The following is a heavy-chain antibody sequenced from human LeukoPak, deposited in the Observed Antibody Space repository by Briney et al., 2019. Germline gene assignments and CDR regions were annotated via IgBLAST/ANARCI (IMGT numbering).Heavy chain of an antibody. CDR3: ARVLPVEMATADY. Sequence: GASVNVSCTASGYTFTIYYMHWVRQAPGQGREWMGIINPSGGSTSYAQKFQGRVAMTRDTSTSTVYMELSSLRSEDTAVYYCARVLPVEMATADYWGQGTLVTVSS. V-gene: IGHV1-46*01. D-gene: IGHD5-24*01. J-gene: IGHJ4*02. CDR1: GYTFTIYY. CDR2: INPSGGST.